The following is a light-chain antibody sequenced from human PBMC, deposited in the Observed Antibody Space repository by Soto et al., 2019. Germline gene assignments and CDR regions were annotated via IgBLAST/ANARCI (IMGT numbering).Light chain of an antibody. CDR3: CSYAGTFYYVI. CDR2: DVT. CDR1: GSDVGGHNY. Sequence: QSALTQPRSVSGSPGQAVTISCTGTGSDVGGHNYVSWYQQHPGKAPKLMIYDVTKRPSGVPDRFSGSKSGNTASLTISGLQAEDEADYYCCSYAGTFYYVIYGGGTKLTVL. J-gene: IGLJ2*01. V-gene: IGLV2-11*01.